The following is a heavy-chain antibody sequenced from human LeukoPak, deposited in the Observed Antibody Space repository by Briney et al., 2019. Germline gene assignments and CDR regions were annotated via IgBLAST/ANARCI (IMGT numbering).Heavy chain of an antibody. CDR1: GFSFSNYG. CDR3: ASMRGYFEY. J-gene: IGHJ4*02. Sequence: PGGSLRLSCAASGFSFSNYGMAWVRQAPGQGLEWVSAISGTGDSTYYADSVKGRFTISRDNSKNTLYLQMNSLRAEDTAVYYCASMRGYFEYWGQGTLVTVSS. V-gene: IGHV3-23*01. CDR2: ISGTGDST.